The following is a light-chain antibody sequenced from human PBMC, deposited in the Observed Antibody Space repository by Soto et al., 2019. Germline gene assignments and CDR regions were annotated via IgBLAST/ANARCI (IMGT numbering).Light chain of an antibody. CDR3: KQYGSYSPWT. CDR1: QSIGSW. Sequence: DIQMTQSPSTLSASVGDRVTITCRASQSIGSWLAWYQQKPGKAPTLLIYKASSLESGVPSRFSGSGSGTEFTLTISSLQPDVASYYCKQYGSYSPWTFGQGTKVEIK. CDR2: KAS. J-gene: IGKJ1*01. V-gene: IGKV1-5*03.